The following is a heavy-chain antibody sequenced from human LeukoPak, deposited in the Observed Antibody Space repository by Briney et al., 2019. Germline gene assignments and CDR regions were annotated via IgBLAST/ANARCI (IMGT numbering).Heavy chain of an antibody. V-gene: IGHV3-13*01. D-gene: IGHD5-24*01. CDR2: VGIAADT. CDR3: ARGAGYNYPYYFDY. Sequence: PGGSLRLSCAASGFTFSDHAMHWVRHAPGKGLEWVSAVGIAADTFYPGSVKGRFTISRDNSKNTLYLQMNSLRAEDTAVYYCARGAGYNYPYYFDYWGQGTLVTVSS. J-gene: IGHJ4*02. CDR1: GFTFSDHA.